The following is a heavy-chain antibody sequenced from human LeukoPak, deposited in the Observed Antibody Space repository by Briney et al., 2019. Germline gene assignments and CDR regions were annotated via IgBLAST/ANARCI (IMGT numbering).Heavy chain of an antibody. CDR1: GFRISIND. CDR3: ARVHFYYMDI. Sequence: QPGGSLRLSCAVSGFRISINDMSWVRQAPGNGLQWVSMMYIDGNRYYADSVKGRFTISRDNSKNTLFLQMDSLRADDTAVYYCARVHFYYMDIWGKGNTVTISS. D-gene: IGHD5/OR15-5a*01. V-gene: IGHV3-53*01. J-gene: IGHJ6*03. CDR2: MYIDGNR.